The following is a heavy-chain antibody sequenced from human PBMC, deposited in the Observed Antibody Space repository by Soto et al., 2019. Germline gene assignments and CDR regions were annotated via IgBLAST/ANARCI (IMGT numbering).Heavy chain of an antibody. CDR2: ISYSGST. D-gene: IGHD3-9*01. J-gene: IGHJ3*01. CDR1: RGSFSCYY. CDR3: ASLNFDILTGYYAFDL. Sequence: PSETLSLTCAVYRGSFSCYYWSWIRQPPGKGLEWIGYISYSGSTNYNPSLKSRVTTSLDTSKNQFSLKLSSVTAADTAIYYCASLNFDILTGYYAFDLWGQGTMVTVSS. V-gene: IGHV4-59*08.